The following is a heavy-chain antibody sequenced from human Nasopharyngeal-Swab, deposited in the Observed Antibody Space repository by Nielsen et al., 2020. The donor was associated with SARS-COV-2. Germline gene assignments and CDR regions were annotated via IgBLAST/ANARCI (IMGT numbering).Heavy chain of an antibody. CDR2: INSDGSST. Sequence: GGSLRLSCAASGFTFSSYWMHWVRQAPGKGLVWVSRINSDGSSTSYADSVKGRFTISRDNAKNTPYLQMNSLRAEDTAVYYCARGGAAAEGYYGMDVWGQGTTVTVSS. J-gene: IGHJ6*02. CDR3: ARGGAAAEGYYGMDV. V-gene: IGHV3-74*01. D-gene: IGHD6-13*01. CDR1: GFTFSSYW.